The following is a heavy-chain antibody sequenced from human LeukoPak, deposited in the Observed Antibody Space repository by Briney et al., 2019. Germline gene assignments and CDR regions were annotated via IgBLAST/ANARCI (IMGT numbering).Heavy chain of an antibody. J-gene: IGHJ5*02. CDR1: AGSIRSSSFF. Sequence: SETLSLTCTVSAGSIRSSSFFWDWIRQPPGKGLEWIGSIYYSGSTYYNPSLKSRVTMSIDASKNQFSLKLSSVTAADTAVYYCARAKNTMVRGVPNWFDPWGQGTLVTVSS. CDR3: ARAKNTMVRGVPNWFDP. CDR2: IYYSGST. V-gene: IGHV4-39*01. D-gene: IGHD3-10*01.